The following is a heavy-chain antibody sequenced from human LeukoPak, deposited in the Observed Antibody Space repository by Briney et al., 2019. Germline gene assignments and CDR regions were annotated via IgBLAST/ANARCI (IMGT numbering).Heavy chain of an antibody. Sequence: GGSLRLSCAASVFTFSGSAMHWVRHAFGKGLEWVGRIRSKANSYATAYAPSVKGRFTISGDDSKNTAYLQMNSLKTEDTAVYYCTCDSSGYYPFDYWGQGTLVTVSS. V-gene: IGHV3-73*01. D-gene: IGHD3-22*01. CDR2: IRSKANSYAT. CDR1: VFTFSGSA. CDR3: TCDSSGYYPFDY. J-gene: IGHJ4*02.